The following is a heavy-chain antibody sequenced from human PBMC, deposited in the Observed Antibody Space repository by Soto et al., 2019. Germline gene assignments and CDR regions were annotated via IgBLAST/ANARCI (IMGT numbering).Heavy chain of an antibody. CDR1: GFTFSTYA. J-gene: IGHJ4*02. CDR2: ISFDGSQI. D-gene: IGHD4-17*01. CDR3: ATGLEGATTWVF. Sequence: QVQLVESGGGVVQPGRSLRLSCVASGFTFSTYAMHWVRQAPGKGLEWVALISFDGSQIYYADSVKGRFTISRDNAKNALYLQMNSLTAEDTAVYSCATGLEGATTWVFWGQGTLVTVST. V-gene: IGHV3-30*03.